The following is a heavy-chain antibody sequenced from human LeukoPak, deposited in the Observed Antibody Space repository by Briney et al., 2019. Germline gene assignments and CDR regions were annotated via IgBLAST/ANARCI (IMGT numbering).Heavy chain of an antibody. CDR1: GFTFSSYA. D-gene: IGHD1-26*01. Sequence: GRSLRLSCAASGFTFSSYAMHWVRQAPGKGLEWVAVISYDGSNKYYADSVKGRFTISRDNSKNTLYLQMNSLRAEDTAVYYCAKGVVGTTFAFDIWGQGTMVTVSS. CDR3: AKGVVGTTFAFDI. CDR2: ISYDGSNK. J-gene: IGHJ3*02. V-gene: IGHV3-30-3*01.